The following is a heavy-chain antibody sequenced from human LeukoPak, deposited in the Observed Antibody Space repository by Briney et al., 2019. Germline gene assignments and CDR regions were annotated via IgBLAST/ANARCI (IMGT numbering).Heavy chain of an antibody. Sequence: PGGSLRLSCAASGFTFSSYSMNWVRQAPGKGLEWVSSISSSSSYIYYADSVKGRFTISRDNAKNSLYLQMNSLRAEDTAVYYCARDEMATISGLSFDYWGQGTLVTVSS. J-gene: IGHJ4*02. V-gene: IGHV3-21*01. CDR1: GFTFSSYS. CDR2: ISSSSSYI. D-gene: IGHD5-24*01. CDR3: ARDEMATISGLSFDY.